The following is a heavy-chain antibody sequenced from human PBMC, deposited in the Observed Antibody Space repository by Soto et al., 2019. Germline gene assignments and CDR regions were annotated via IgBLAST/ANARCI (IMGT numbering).Heavy chain of an antibody. V-gene: IGHV1-2*02. CDR2: INPNSGGT. CDR3: ARGIMITFGGVIERYNWFDP. D-gene: IGHD3-16*02. CDR1: GYTFTGYY. Sequence: QVQLVQSGAEVKKPGASVKVSCKASGYTFTGYYMHWVRQAPGQGLEWMGWINPNSGGTNDAQKFKGRVNMTRDTSISTAYMEMGRLRSDDTAVYYCARGIMITFGGVIERYNWFDPWGQGTLVTVSS. J-gene: IGHJ5*02.